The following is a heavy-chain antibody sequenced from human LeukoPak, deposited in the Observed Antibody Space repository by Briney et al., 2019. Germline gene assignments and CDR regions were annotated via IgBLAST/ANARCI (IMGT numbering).Heavy chain of an antibody. V-gene: IGHV4-59*08. D-gene: IGHD6-19*01. CDR3: ARATSGWSEYFDY. Sequence: SETLSLTCTVSGGSISSYYWSWIRQPPGKGLEWNGYIYYSGSTNYNPSLKSRVTISVDTSKNQFSLKLSSVTAADTAVYYCARATSGWSEYFDYWGQGTLVTVSS. J-gene: IGHJ4*02. CDR2: IYYSGST. CDR1: GGSISSYY.